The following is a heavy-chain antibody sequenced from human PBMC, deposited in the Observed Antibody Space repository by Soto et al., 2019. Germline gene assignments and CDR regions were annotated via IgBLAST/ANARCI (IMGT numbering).Heavy chain of an antibody. CDR2: IYYSGST. V-gene: IGHV4-30-4*01. CDR3: ARVNVLRFLELNYYGMDV. Sequence: SETLSLTCTVSGGSISSGDYYWSWIRQPPGKGLEWIGYIYYSGSTYYNPSLKSRVTISVDTSKNQFSLKLSSVTAADTAVYYCARVNVLRFLELNYYGMDVWGQGTTVTVSS. CDR1: GGSISSGDYY. D-gene: IGHD3-3*01. J-gene: IGHJ6*02.